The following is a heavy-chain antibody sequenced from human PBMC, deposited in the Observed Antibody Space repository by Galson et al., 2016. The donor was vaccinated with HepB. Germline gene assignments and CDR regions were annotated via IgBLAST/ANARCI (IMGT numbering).Heavy chain of an antibody. CDR3: ARDYEVRDSGTSSHYWYFDL. CDR1: GFTFSDYS. J-gene: IGHJ2*01. CDR2: ISSSSNTR. V-gene: IGHV3-48*02. Sequence: SLRLSCAVSGFTFSDYSMNWVRRAPGKGLEWISYISSSSNTRYYADSVEGRCTISRDNAKNSLYLQMISLRDDDTAVYYCARDYEVRDSGTSSHYWYFDLWGRGTLVTVSS. D-gene: IGHD3-10*01.